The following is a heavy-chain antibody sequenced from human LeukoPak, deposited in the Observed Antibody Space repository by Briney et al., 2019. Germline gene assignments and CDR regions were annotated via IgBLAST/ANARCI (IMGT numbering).Heavy chain of an antibody. CDR2: IYYSGST. V-gene: IGHV4-31*03. D-gene: IGHD3-16*01. J-gene: IGHJ4*02. CDR1: GVSISSGGYY. Sequence: SETLSLTCTVSGVSISSGGYYWSWLRQHPGKGLEWIGYIYYSGSTYYNPSLKSRVTISVDTSKNQFSLKLSSVTAADTAVYYCARDYAGDFDYWGQGTLVTVSS. CDR3: ARDYAGDFDY.